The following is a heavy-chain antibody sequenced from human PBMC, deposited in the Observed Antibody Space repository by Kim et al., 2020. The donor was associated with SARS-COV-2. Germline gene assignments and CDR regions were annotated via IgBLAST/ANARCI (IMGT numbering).Heavy chain of an antibody. CDR1: GFTFDDYA. CDR2: ISWNRGSI. Sequence: GGSLRLSCAASGFTFDDYAMHWVRQAPGKGLEWVSGISWNRGSIGYADSVKGRFTISRDNAKNSLFLQMNSLRAEDTALYYCAKSVFWSGYYKGYFDYWGQGTLVTVSS. D-gene: IGHD3-3*01. J-gene: IGHJ4*02. CDR3: AKSVFWSGYYKGYFDY. V-gene: IGHV3-9*01.